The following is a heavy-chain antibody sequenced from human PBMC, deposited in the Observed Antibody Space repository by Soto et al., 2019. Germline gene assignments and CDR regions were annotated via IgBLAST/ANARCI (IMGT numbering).Heavy chain of an antibody. D-gene: IGHD6-19*01. CDR3: AGGAVQSSGWPRLGY. Sequence: QLQLQESGPGLVKPSETLSLTCTVSGGSISSSSYYWGGIRQPPGKGLEWIGSIYYSGSTYYNPSLKRRVTVPVDTSKNQFSLKLSYVTAADTAVYYCAGGAVQSSGWPRLGYWGQGTLVTVSS. J-gene: IGHJ4*02. V-gene: IGHV4-39*01. CDR1: GGSISSSSYY. CDR2: IYYSGST.